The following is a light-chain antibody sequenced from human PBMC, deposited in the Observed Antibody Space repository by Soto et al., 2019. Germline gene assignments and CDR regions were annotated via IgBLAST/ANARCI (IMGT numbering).Light chain of an antibody. CDR1: QSLLHKNGNNY. Sequence: DIVITQSPLSLPVTPGEAASISCRSSQSLLHKNGNNYFNWYLQKPGQSPQLLIDMGFKRASGVTDRFSGSGSGTDFTLKITRVEAVDGVLYYGVPDLHTTRSFGQGTKVEIK. CDR3: VPDLHTTRS. J-gene: IGKJ1*01. CDR2: MGF. V-gene: IGKV2-28*01.